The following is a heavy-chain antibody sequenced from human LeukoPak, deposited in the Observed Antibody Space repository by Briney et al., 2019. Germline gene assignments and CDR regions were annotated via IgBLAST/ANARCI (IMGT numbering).Heavy chain of an antibody. CDR2: ISYDGSNK. D-gene: IGHD3-10*01. J-gene: IGHJ4*02. CDR3: AYGSGSYYNFDY. V-gene: IGHV3-30-3*01. CDR1: GFTFSIYA. Sequence: PGGSLRLSCAASGFTFSIYAMHWVRQAPGKGLEWVAVISYDGSNKYYADSVKGRFTISRDNSKNTLYLQMNGLRAEDTAVYYCAYGSGSYYNFDYWGQGTLVTVSS.